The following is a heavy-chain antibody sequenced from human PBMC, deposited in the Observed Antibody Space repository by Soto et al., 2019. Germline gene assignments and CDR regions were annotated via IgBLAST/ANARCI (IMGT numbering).Heavy chain of an antibody. V-gene: IGHV3-33*01. J-gene: IGHJ2*01. CDR3: ARDCWGAIHWYMDL. Sequence: QVQLVESGGGVVQPGGSLRLSCAASGFRFSRYAMHWVRQAPGKGLEWVAAIWYDGNNKYYGDSVKGRVTISRDNSRNTVDLQMNSLRAEDTAIYFCARDCWGAIHWYMDLWGRGTLVKVSS. CDR2: IWYDGNNK. CDR1: GFRFSRYA. D-gene: IGHD3-16*01.